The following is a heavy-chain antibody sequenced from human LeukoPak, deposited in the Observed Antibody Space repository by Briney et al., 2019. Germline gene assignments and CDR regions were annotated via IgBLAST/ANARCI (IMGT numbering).Heavy chain of an antibody. CDR2: ISSSSSYI. CDR1: GFTFSSYS. J-gene: IGHJ4*02. D-gene: IGHD1-26*01. CDR3: AREEPIVGATEGFDY. V-gene: IGHV3-21*01. Sequence: PGGSLRLSCAASGFTFSSYSMNWVRQAPGKGLEWVSSISSSSSYIYYADSVKGRFTISRDNAKNSLYLQMSSLRAEDTAVYYCAREEPIVGATEGFDYWGQGTLVTVSS.